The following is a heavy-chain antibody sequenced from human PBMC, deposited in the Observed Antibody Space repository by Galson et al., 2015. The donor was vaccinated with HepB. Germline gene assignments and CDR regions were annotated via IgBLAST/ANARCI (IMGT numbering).Heavy chain of an antibody. J-gene: IGHJ2*01. Sequence: SLRLSCAASGFTLSNYAIHWVRQAPGKGLEWVAVISYDGSNKYYADSVKGRFTISRDNSRDTLYLQMNSLRAEDTALYYCARDSNYYDSSGYGYFGLWGRGTLVTVSS. CDR3: ARDSNYYDSSGYGYFGL. CDR1: GFTLSNYA. D-gene: IGHD3-22*01. CDR2: ISYDGSNK. V-gene: IGHV3-30-3*01.